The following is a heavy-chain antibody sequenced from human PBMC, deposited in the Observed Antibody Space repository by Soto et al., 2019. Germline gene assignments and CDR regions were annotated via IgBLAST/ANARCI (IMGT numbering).Heavy chain of an antibody. Sequence: LCGGSIGSGGYYWSWIRQHPGKGLEWIGYIYYSGSTYYNPSLKSRVTISVDTSKNQFSLKLSSVTAADTAVYYCARPLLIATYMDVWGKGTTVTVSS. V-gene: IGHV4-31*02. CDR3: ARPLLIATYMDV. D-gene: IGHD1-26*01. J-gene: IGHJ6*03. CDR1: GGSIGSGGYY. CDR2: IYYSGST.